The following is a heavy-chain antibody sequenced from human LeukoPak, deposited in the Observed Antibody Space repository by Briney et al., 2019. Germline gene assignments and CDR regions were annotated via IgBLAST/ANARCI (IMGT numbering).Heavy chain of an antibody. D-gene: IGHD3-10*01. J-gene: IGHJ4*02. Sequence: PGGSLRLSCAASGFTFSNYSMNWVRQAPGKGLEWVSSISSSSSYIYYADSVKGRFTISRDNAKNSLYLQMNSLRAEDTAVYYCARAGGSGSYNFDYWGQGTLVTVSS. CDR3: ARAGGSGSYNFDY. CDR2: ISSSSSYI. CDR1: GFTFSNYS. V-gene: IGHV3-21*01.